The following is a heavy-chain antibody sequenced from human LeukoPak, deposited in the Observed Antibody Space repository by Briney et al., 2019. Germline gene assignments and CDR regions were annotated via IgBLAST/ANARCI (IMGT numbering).Heavy chain of an antibody. Sequence: GGSLRLSCAASGFTFSSYGMHWVRQAQGKGLEWVAVILYDGSNKYYADSVKGRLTISRDNSKNTMYLQMNSLRSEDTVVYYCAKGGGKTTYYDILTGYLGSWFDYWGQGTLVTVSS. V-gene: IGHV3-30*18. CDR1: GFTFSSYG. D-gene: IGHD3-9*01. CDR2: ILYDGSNK. CDR3: AKGGGKTTYYDILTGYLGSWFDY. J-gene: IGHJ4*02.